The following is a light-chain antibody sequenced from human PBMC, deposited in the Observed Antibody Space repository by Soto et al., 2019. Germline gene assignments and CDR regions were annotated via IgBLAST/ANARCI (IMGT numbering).Light chain of an antibody. V-gene: IGLV1-40*01. CDR3: QSYDSSLSGVV. CDR2: ANT. CDR1: SSNIGAGYD. Sequence: QPVLTQPPSVSGAPGQRVTISCTGSSSNIGAGYDVHWYQQLPGTAPKLLIYANTIRPSGVPDRFSGSKSGTSASLAITGLQAEDEADYHCQSYDSSLSGVVFGGGTKLTVL. J-gene: IGLJ2*01.